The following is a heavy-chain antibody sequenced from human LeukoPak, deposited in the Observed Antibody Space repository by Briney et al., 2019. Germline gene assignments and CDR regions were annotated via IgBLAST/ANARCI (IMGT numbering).Heavy chain of an antibody. D-gene: IGHD6-13*01. CDR1: GFTFSSCA. V-gene: IGHV3-23*01. J-gene: IGHJ6*03. CDR2: ISGSGGST. Sequence: GGSLRLSCAASGFTFSSCAMSWVRQAPGKGLEWVSAISGSGGSTYYADSVKGRFTISRDNSKNTLYLQMNSPRAEDTAVYYCATAAAGKDYYYYYMDVWGKGTTVTVSS. CDR3: ATAAAGKDYYYYYMDV.